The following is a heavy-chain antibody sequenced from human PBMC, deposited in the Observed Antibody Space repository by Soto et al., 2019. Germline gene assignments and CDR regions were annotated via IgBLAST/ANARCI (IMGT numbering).Heavy chain of an antibody. J-gene: IGHJ4*02. CDR2: INAGNGNT. CDR3: ARDGARSDYCFPV. V-gene: IGHV1-3*01. D-gene: IGHD3-16*01. CDR1: GYTFTTYG. Sequence: QAQLVQSGAEVKEPGASVKVSCKASGYTFTTYGIHWVRQAPGQRPEWMGWINAGNGNTKYSQRFQGRVTITRDTSASTHYMEVSSLSSEDTAVYFCARDGARSDYCFPVWGQGTLVTVSS.